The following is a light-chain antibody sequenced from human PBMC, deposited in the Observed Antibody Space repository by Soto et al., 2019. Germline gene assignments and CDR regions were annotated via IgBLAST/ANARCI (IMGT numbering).Light chain of an antibody. CDR2: AAS. Sequence: DIQMTQSPSSVSASVGDRVTITCRASQCISTWLAWYQQKPGPAPRLLINAASSLQSGVPSRFSGRGSVTDFTLTISRMQPEEFATYSCQQANSFPPTFGGGTQVEIK. V-gene: IGKV1D-12*01. CDR1: QCISTW. CDR3: QQANSFPPT. J-gene: IGKJ4*01.